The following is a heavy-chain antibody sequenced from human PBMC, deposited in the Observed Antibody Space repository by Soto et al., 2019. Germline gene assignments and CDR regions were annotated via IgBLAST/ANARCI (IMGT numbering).Heavy chain of an antibody. Sequence: SQTLSLTCAISGDSVSSNSAAWNWIRQSPSRGLEWLGRTYYRSKWYNDYAVSVKSRITINPDTSKNQFSLQLNSVTPEDTAVYYCARDVSPLWFGESTNWFDPWGQGTLVTVS. CDR3: ARDVSPLWFGESTNWFDP. CDR2: TYYRSKWYN. J-gene: IGHJ5*02. CDR1: GDSVSSNSAA. V-gene: IGHV6-1*01. D-gene: IGHD3-10*01.